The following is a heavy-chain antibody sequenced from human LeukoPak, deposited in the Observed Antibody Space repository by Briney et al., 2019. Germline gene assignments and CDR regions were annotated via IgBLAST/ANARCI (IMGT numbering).Heavy chain of an antibody. J-gene: IGHJ4*02. CDR3: AKENILIRGILLNVTGARGAIDH. D-gene: IGHD3-9*01. Sequence: GGSLRLSCAASGLTISSYSMNWVRQAPGKGLQWVSYISSSSSTIYYADSVKGRFTISRDNSQNTLYLQMNSLGAEDTAVYYCAKENILIRGILLNVTGARGAIDHWGQGTLVTVSS. CDR2: ISSSSSTI. V-gene: IGHV3-48*01. CDR1: GLTISSYS.